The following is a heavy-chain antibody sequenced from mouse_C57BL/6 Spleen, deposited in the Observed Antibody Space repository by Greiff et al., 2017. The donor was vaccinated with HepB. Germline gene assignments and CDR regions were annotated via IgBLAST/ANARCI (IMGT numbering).Heavy chain of an antibody. Sequence: EVKLVESGGDLVKPGGSLKLSCAASGFTFSSYGMSWVRQTPDKRLEWVATISSGGSYTYYPDSVKGRFTISRDNAKNTLYLQMSSLKSEDTAMYYCARQTHGSSPYAMDYWGQGTSVTVSS. V-gene: IGHV5-6*01. D-gene: IGHD1-1*01. CDR2: ISSGGSYT. CDR1: GFTFSSYG. J-gene: IGHJ4*01. CDR3: ARQTHGSSPYAMDY.